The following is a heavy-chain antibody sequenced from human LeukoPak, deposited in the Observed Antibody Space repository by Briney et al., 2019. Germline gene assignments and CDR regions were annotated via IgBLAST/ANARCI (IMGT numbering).Heavy chain of an antibody. J-gene: IGHJ6*02. CDR1: GYTFTSYY. CDR3: ARDVVGYTAMVARRYGMDV. CDR2: INPSGGST. D-gene: IGHD5-18*01. V-gene: IGHV1-46*01. Sequence: GASAKVSCKASGYTFTSYYMHWVRQAPGQGLEWMGLINPSGGSTSYAQKFQGRVTMTRDTSTSTVYMELSSLRSEDTAVYYCARDVVGYTAMVARRYGMDVWGQGTTVTVSS.